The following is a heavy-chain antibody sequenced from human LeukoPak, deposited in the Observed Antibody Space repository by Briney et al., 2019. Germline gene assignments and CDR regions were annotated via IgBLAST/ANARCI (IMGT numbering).Heavy chain of an antibody. D-gene: IGHD2-2*01. V-gene: IGHV4-30-2*01. Sequence: SQTLSLTCAVSGGSISSGGYSWSWIRQPPGKGLEWIGYIYHSGSTYYNPSLKSRVTISVDRSKNQFSLKLSSVTAADTAVYYCARASQHCRSTSCYEPFDYWGQGTLVTVSS. CDR1: GGSISSGGYS. CDR3: ARASQHCRSTSCYEPFDY. J-gene: IGHJ4*02. CDR2: IYHSGST.